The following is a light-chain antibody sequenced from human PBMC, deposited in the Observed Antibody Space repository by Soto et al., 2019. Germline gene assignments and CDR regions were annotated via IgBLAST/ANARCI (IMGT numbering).Light chain of an antibody. Sequence: EILMTQSPATLSVSPGDRATLSCRASQSVSNNLAWYQQRPGQAPRLLIYGASTRATGIPARFSGSGSGTEFTLTISSLQSEDFAVYYCQQNFNFPRTFGQGTKVDIK. CDR2: GAS. J-gene: IGKJ1*01. CDR3: QQNFNFPRT. CDR1: QSVSNN. V-gene: IGKV3-15*01.